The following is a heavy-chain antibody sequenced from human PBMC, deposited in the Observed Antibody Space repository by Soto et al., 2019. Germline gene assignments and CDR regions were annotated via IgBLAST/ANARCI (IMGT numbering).Heavy chain of an antibody. D-gene: IGHD5-18*01. Sequence: ASVKVSCKASGYTFTSYGISWVRQAPGQGLEWMGWISAYNGNTNYAQKLQGRVTMTTDTSTSTAYMELRSLRSDDTAVYYCARTGKSHGEGYYYGMDVWGQGTTVTVSS. V-gene: IGHV1-18*01. CDR3: ARTGKSHGEGYYYGMDV. J-gene: IGHJ6*02. CDR2: ISAYNGNT. CDR1: GYTFTSYG.